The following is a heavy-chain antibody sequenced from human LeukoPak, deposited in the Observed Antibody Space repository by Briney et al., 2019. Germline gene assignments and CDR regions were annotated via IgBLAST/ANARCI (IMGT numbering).Heavy chain of an antibody. D-gene: IGHD1-26*01. Sequence: GGSLRLSCAASGFTFSSYEMNWVRQAPGKGLEWVSYISSSGSTIYYADSVKGRFTISRDNAKNSLYLQMNSLRAEDTAVYYCARDRGSYFTDYWGQGTLVTVSS. V-gene: IGHV3-48*03. CDR3: ARDRGSYFTDY. CDR1: GFTFSSYE. CDR2: ISSSGSTI. J-gene: IGHJ4*02.